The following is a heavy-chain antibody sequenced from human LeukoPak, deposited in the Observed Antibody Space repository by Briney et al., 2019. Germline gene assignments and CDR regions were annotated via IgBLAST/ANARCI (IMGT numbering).Heavy chain of an antibody. CDR3: ARDRGYSYGWSGFDY. CDR2: INPNSGGT. CDR1: GYTFTGYY. Sequence: ASVKVSCKASGYTFTGYYMHWVRQAPGQGLEWMGRINPNSGGTNYAQKFQGWVTMTRDTSISTAYMELSRLRSDDTAVYYCARDRGYSYGWSGFDYWGQGTLVTVSS. D-gene: IGHD5-18*01. J-gene: IGHJ4*02. V-gene: IGHV1-2*04.